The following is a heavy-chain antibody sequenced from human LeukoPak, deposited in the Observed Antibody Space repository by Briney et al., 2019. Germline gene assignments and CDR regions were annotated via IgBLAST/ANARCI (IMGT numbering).Heavy chain of an antibody. V-gene: IGHV3-7*03. CDR3: ASGLELDY. CDR1: GFTFRSYW. CDR2: IKQDGSEK. Sequence: PGGSLRLSCAASGFTFRSYWMRWVRQAPGKGLEWVANIKQDGSEKNYVDSVKGRFTISRDNAKNSLYLQMNCLRAEDTAVYYCASGLELDYWGQGTLVTVSS. J-gene: IGHJ4*02.